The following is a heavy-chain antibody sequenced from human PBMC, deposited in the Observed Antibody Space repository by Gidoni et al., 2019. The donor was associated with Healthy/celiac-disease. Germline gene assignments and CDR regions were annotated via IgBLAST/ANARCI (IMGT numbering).Heavy chain of an antibody. Sequence: QVQLVQSGAEVKKPGSSVKVSCKASGGPFSSYAISWVRQAPGQGLEWMGGIIPIFGTANYAQKFQGRVTITADESTSTAYMELSSLRSEDTAVYYCARLPASTSSPIHYYYYYGMDAWGQGTTVTVSS. CDR1: GGPFSSYA. CDR2: IIPIFGTA. CDR3: ARLPASTSSPIHYYYYYGMDA. J-gene: IGHJ6*02. V-gene: IGHV1-69*01. D-gene: IGHD2-2*01.